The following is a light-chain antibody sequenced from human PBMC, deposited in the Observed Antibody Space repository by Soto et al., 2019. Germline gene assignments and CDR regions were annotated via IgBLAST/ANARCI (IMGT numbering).Light chain of an antibody. CDR3: QQYGSSPLFT. Sequence: EIVLTQSPGTLSLSPGEGPPLSGRAGQSFSSSYLAWYQQKPGQAPSLLINDASSRATGIPDRFSGSGSGTDFTLTISRLEPEDFAVYYCQQYGSSPLFTFGPGTKVDIK. V-gene: IGKV3-20*01. CDR2: DAS. J-gene: IGKJ3*01. CDR1: QSFSSSY.